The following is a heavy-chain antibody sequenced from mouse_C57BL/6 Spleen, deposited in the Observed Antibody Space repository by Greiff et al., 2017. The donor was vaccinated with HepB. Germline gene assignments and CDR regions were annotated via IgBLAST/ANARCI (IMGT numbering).Heavy chain of an antibody. D-gene: IGHD1-1*01. CDR1: GFTFSSYA. V-gene: IGHV5-4*03. J-gene: IGHJ4*01. CDR2: ISDGGSYT. Sequence: EVKLMESGGGLVKPGGSLKLSCAASGFTFSSYAMSWVRQTPEKRLEWVATISDGGSYTYYPDNVKGRFTISRDNAKNNLYLQMSHLKSEDTAMYYCASYYGSSYAMDYWGQGTSGTVSS. CDR3: ASYYGSSYAMDY.